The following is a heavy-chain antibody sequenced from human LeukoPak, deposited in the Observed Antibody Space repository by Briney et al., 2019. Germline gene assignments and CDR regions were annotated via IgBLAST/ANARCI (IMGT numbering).Heavy chain of an antibody. CDR2: IYSRGST. J-gene: IGHJ5*02. V-gene: IGHV4-39*01. Sequence: PSETLSLTCTVSGGSISSSSYDSGRLRQPPGKGLEWIGSIYSRGSTYYNPSLKSQVTISVDTSKNQFSLKLSSVTAADTAVYYCARHAAGGGRGYSSYDSGDWFAPWGQGTVLTVST. CDR1: GGSISSSSYD. D-gene: IGHD5-12*01. CDR3: ARHAAGGGRGYSSYDSGDWFAP.